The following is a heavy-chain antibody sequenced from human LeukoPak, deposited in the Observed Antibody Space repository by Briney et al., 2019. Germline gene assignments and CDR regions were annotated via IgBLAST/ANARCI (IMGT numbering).Heavy chain of an antibody. J-gene: IGHJ4*02. CDR2: ISYDGINK. D-gene: IGHD1-1*01. V-gene: IGHV3-30-3*02. Sequence: PWGSLRLSCAASGFTFSNAAMHWVRQAPGKGLEWVAVISYDGINKYYADSVKGRFTISRDNSKNTLYLQMNSLRAEDTALYYCANEVRPNDYWGQGTLVTVSS. CDR3: ANEVRPNDY. CDR1: GFTFSNAA.